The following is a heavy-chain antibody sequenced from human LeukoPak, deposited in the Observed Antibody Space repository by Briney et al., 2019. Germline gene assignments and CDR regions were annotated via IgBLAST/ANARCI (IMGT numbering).Heavy chain of an antibody. J-gene: IGHJ5*02. Sequence: PGGSLRLSCAASGFTFSSYSMNWVCQAPGKGLEWVSYISSSGSTIYYADSVKGRFTISRDNAKNSLYLQMNSLRAEDTAVYYCARDRNGKNWFDPWGQGTLVTVSS. V-gene: IGHV3-48*04. D-gene: IGHD1-14*01. CDR3: ARDRNGKNWFDP. CDR1: GFTFSSYS. CDR2: ISSSGSTI.